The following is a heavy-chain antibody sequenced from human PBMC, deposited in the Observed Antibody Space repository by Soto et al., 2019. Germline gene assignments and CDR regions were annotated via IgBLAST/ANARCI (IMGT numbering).Heavy chain of an antibody. CDR2: ISNIGLT. V-gene: IGHV4-61*01. CDR3: TTQGFGGLHGLVDV. Sequence: QVQLQESGPGLVKPSETLSLTCTVSGGFISSINNHFSNHYCSWIRLSPGKGLEWIGYISNIGLTRYNASLKSRVSISVDTSKNQFSLKLTSVTAADTAFYYCTTQGFGGLHGLVDVWGQGTTVTVSS. CDR1: GGFISSINNHFSNHY. D-gene: IGHD3-10*01. J-gene: IGHJ6*02.